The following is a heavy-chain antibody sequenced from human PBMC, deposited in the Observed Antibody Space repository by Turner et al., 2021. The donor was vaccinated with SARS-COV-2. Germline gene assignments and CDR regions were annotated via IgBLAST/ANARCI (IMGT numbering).Heavy chain of an antibody. V-gene: IGHV3-23*01. J-gene: IGHJ4*02. CDR3: AKADRVMIVVVITLFDY. Sequence: EVQLLESGGGLVQPGGCLRLSCAASGFTFSSYAMSWVRQAPGKGLEWVSAISGSGGSTYYADTVKGRFTIARDKSKNTLYLQMNSLRAEDTAVYYCAKADRVMIVVVITLFDYWGQGTLVTVSS. D-gene: IGHD3-22*01. CDR1: GFTFSSYA. CDR2: ISGSGGST.